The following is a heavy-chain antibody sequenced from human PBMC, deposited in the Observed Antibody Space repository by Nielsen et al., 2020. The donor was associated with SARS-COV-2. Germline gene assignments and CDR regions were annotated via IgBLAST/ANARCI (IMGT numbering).Heavy chain of an antibody. CDR3: AKGSSSSWYYADY. D-gene: IGHD6-13*01. CDR1: GFTFSGSA. Sequence: GESLKISCAASGFTFSGSAMHWVRQASGKGLEWVGRIRSKANNYATAYAASVKGRFTISRDNSKNTLYLQMNSLRAEDTAVYYCAKGSSSSWYYADYWGQGTLVTVSS. V-gene: IGHV3-73*01. J-gene: IGHJ4*02. CDR2: IRSKANNYAT.